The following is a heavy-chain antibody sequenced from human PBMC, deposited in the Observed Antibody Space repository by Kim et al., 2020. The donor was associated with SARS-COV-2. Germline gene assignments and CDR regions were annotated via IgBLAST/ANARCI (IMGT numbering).Heavy chain of an antibody. Sequence: GGSLRLSCAASGFTFSSYAMSWVRQAPGKGLEWVSDISGSGDSTYYADSVKGRFTISRDNSKNTLYLQMNSLRAEDTAVYLCAKARSSGGSCYSYWGQGTLVTVSS. CDR2: ISGSGDST. V-gene: IGHV3-23*01. D-gene: IGHD2-15*01. CDR3: AKARSSGGSCYSY. J-gene: IGHJ4*02. CDR1: GFTFSSYA.